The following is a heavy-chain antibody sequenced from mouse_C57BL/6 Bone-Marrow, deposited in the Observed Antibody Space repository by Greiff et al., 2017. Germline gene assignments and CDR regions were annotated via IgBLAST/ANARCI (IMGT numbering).Heavy chain of an antibody. CDR2: IAPENGDT. Sequence: VQLKESGAELVRPGASVKLSCKASGFNIKDDYMPWVKQRPGQGLEWIGWIAPENGDTEYASKFQGKATITADTSSNTANLQLSSLTAEYTSVYYCTTYALDYWGQGTSVTVSS. V-gene: IGHV14-4*01. CDR1: GFNIKDDY. CDR3: TTYALDY. J-gene: IGHJ4*01.